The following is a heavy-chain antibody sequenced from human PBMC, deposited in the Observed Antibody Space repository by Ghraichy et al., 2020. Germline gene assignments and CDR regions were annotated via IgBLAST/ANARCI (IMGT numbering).Heavy chain of an antibody. Sequence: SETLSLTCAVYGGSFSGYYWSWIRQPPGKGLEWIGEINHSGSTNYNPSLKSRVTISVDTSKNQFSLKLSSVTAADTAVYYCARLRRLSVRGMDVWGQGTTVTVSS. J-gene: IGHJ6*02. CDR3: ARLRRLSVRGMDV. V-gene: IGHV4-34*01. CDR2: INHSGST. CDR1: GGSFSGYY. D-gene: IGHD3-10*02.